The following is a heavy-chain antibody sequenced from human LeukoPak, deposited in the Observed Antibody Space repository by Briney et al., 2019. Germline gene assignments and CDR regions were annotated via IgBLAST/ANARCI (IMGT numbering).Heavy chain of an antibody. CDR2: IIPILGTS. J-gene: IGHJ4*02. D-gene: IGHD1-26*01. CDR1: GYTFTNYA. CDR3: AREVSGTYCDY. V-gene: IGHV1-69*13. Sequence: SVKVSCKASGYTFTNYAISWVRQAPGQGLEWMGGIIPILGTSNYAQKFQDRLTITADVSTSTAYLELSSLTSADTAVYYCAREVSGTYCDYWGQGSLVTVSS.